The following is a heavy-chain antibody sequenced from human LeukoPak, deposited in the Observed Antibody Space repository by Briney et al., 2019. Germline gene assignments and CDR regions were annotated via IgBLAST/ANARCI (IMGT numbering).Heavy chain of an antibody. V-gene: IGHV1-18*01. Sequence: ASVKVSCKASGYTFTSYGISWVRQAPGQGLEWMGWISAYNGNTNYAQKLQGRVTMTTDTSTSTAYMELRSLRSDDTAVYYCARGGSELLWFGELLTSGNWFDPWGQGTLVTVSS. CDR1: GYTFTSYG. CDR2: ISAYNGNT. CDR3: ARGGSELLWFGELLTSGNWFDP. D-gene: IGHD3-10*01. J-gene: IGHJ5*02.